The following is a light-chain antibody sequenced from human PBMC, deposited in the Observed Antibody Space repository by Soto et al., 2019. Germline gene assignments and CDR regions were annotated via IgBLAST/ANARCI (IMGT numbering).Light chain of an antibody. Sequence: AIQLTQSPSSLSASVGDRVTITCRASQGISSALAWYQQKPGKTPKLLIYYASSLESGVPSRFSGSGSGTEFTLTISSMQPEDFETHYCEQVNNNRFTFGPRTKVAIK. J-gene: IGKJ3*01. CDR3: EQVNNNRFT. V-gene: IGKV1D-13*01. CDR2: YAS. CDR1: QGISSA.